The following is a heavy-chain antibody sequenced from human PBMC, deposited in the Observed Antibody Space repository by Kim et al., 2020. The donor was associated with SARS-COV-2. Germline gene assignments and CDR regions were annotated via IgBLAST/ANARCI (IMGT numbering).Heavy chain of an antibody. Sequence: GGSLRLSCAASGFTFSSYDMHWVRQATGKGLEWVSAIGTAGDTYYPGSVKGRFTISRENAKNSLYLQMNSLRAGDTAVYYCARAEVRGAIDYWGQGTLVTVSS. D-gene: IGHD3-10*01. CDR2: IGTAGDT. CDR3: ARAEVRGAIDY. J-gene: IGHJ4*02. V-gene: IGHV3-13*04. CDR1: GFTFSSYD.